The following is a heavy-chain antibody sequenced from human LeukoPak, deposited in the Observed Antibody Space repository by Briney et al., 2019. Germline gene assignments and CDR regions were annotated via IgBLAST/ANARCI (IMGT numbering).Heavy chain of an antibody. CDR1: GFTFSSYA. D-gene: IGHD6-19*01. V-gene: IGHV3-30*04. Sequence: GGSLRLSCAASGFTFSSYAMHWVRQAPGKGLEWVAVISYDGSNKYYAHSVKGRFTISRDNSKNTLYLQMNSLRAEDTAVYYCARVFYSSGWYGNFDYWGQGTLVTVSS. J-gene: IGHJ4*02. CDR2: ISYDGSNK. CDR3: ARVFYSSGWYGNFDY.